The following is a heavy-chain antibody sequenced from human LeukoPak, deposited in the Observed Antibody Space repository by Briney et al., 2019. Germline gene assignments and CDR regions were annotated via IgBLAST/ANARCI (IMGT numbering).Heavy chain of an antibody. CDR3: ARDNMRDGGIAAAGTDY. V-gene: IGHV3-7*01. CDR1: GFTSSSYW. Sequence: GGSLRLSFSASGFTSSSYWMSWVRQAPGKGLEWVANIKQYGSEKYYVDSVKGRFTISRDNAKNSLYLQMNSLRAEDTAVYYCARDNMRDGGIAAAGTDYWGQGTLVTVSS. D-gene: IGHD6-13*01. J-gene: IGHJ4*02. CDR2: IKQYGSEK.